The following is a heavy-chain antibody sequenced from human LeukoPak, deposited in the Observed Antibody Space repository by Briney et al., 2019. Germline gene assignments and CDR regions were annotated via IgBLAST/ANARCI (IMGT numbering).Heavy chain of an antibody. CDR2: ISFGGSRK. CDR3: AREWLRDFENWFDP. J-gene: IGHJ5*01. V-gene: IGHV3-30-3*01. Sequence: GGSLRLSCAASGFTFSAYDMHWVRQAPGKGLEWVSVISFGGSRKNYADSVRGRFTISRDNAKNSLYLQMNSLRAEDTAVYYCAREWLRDFENWFDPWGQGTLVTVSS. CDR1: GFTFSAYD. D-gene: IGHD5-12*01.